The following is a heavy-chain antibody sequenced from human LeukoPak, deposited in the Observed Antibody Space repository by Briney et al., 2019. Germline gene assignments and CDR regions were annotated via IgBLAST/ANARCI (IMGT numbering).Heavy chain of an antibody. CDR1: GDSVSSNSAA. CDR3: AAKYDNFFETGPGEI. V-gene: IGHV6-1*01. CDR2: TYYRSKWYN. D-gene: IGHD3/OR15-3a*01. Sequence: SQTLSLTCAISGDSVSSNSAAWNWIRQSPSRGLEWLGRTYYRSKWYNDYAVSVKSRITINPDASKNQFSLQLNSVTPEDTAVYYCAAKYDNFFETGPGEIWGQGTLVTVSS. J-gene: IGHJ4*02.